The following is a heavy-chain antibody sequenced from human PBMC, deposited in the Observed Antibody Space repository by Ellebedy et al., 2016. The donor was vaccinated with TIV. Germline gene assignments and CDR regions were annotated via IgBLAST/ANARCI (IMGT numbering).Heavy chain of an antibody. CDR3: AQGEDYYDSGTCPQIDS. CDR1: GFTFSSFA. V-gene: IGHV3-30*04. Sequence: GGSLRLSXAASGFTFSSFAMHWVRQAPGKGLDWVALISYDGSHKYYADSVKGRFTISRDNSKNTLYLQMNSLRAEDTAVYYCAQGEDYYDSGTCPQIDSWGQGTLVTVSS. J-gene: IGHJ4*02. D-gene: IGHD3-10*01. CDR2: ISYDGSHK.